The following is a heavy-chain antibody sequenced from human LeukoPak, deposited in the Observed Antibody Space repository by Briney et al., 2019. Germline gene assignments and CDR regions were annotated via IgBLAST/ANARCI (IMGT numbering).Heavy chain of an antibody. Sequence: NPSETLSLTCAVYGGSFSGYYWSWIRQPPGKGLEWIGYIHNSGITNYNPSLKSRVTISVDTSKNQFSLKLSSVTAADTAVYYCARDRYYYDSSGTRWFDPWGQGTLVTVSS. J-gene: IGHJ5*02. CDR3: ARDRYYYDSSGTRWFDP. D-gene: IGHD3-22*01. V-gene: IGHV4-59*01. CDR2: IHNSGIT. CDR1: GGSFSGYY.